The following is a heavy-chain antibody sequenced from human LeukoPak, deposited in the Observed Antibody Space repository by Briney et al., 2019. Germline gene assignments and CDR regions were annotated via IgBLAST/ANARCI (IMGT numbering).Heavy chain of an antibody. CDR2: INPSGGST. J-gene: IGHJ4*02. CDR1: GYTFTSYY. V-gene: IGHV1-46*01. CDR3: ARSPPNYDSCGYYRDY. Sequence: ASVKVSCKASGYTFTSYYMHWVRQAPGQGLEWMGIINPSGGSTSYAQKFQGRVTITADKSTSTAYMELSSLRSEDTAVYYCARSPPNYDSCGYYRDYWGQGTLVTVSS. D-gene: IGHD3-22*01.